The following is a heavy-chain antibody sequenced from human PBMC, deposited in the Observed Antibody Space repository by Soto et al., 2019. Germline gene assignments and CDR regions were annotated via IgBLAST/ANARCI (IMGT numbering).Heavy chain of an antibody. CDR3: ARMGHLDV. D-gene: IGHD3-16*01. Sequence: GGSLRLSCAASGFIFSSYWMSWVRQAPGKGLEWVANIKQAGSEKYYVDSVKGRFTISRDDAKNSLFLQMNSLRAEDTAVYYCARMGHLDVWGKGTTVTVPS. J-gene: IGHJ6*04. V-gene: IGHV3-7*01. CDR1: GFIFSSYW. CDR2: IKQAGSEK.